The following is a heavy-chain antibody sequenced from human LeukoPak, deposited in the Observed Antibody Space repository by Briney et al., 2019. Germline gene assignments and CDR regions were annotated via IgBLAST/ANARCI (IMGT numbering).Heavy chain of an antibody. CDR2: ISSSSSTI. J-gene: IGHJ6*02. D-gene: IGHD1-1*01. V-gene: IGHV3-48*04. CDR1: GFTFSSHS. Sequence: PGGSLRLSCAASGFTFSSHSMNWVRQAPGKGLEWVSYISSSSSTIYYADSVKGRFTISRDNAKNSLYLQMNSLRAEDTAVYYCARGLATTDYYYYYGMDVWGQGTTVTVSS. CDR3: ARGLATTDYYYYYGMDV.